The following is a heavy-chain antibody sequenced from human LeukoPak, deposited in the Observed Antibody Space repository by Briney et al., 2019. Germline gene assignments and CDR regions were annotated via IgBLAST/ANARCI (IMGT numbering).Heavy chain of an antibody. D-gene: IGHD3-22*01. CDR1: GFTFSSYG. Sequence: GGSLRLSCAASGFTFSSYGMNWVRQAPGKGLEWVAGISGSGGGTYYADSVKGRFTISRDNSKNMVYLQMNSLRADDTAVYYCASRITMIVVITLDAFDIWGQGTMVTVS. V-gene: IGHV3-23*01. CDR2: ISGSGGGT. J-gene: IGHJ3*02. CDR3: ASRITMIVVITLDAFDI.